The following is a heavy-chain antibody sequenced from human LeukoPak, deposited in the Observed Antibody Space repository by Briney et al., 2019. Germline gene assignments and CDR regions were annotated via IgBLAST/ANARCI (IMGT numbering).Heavy chain of an antibody. V-gene: IGHV3-30*04. D-gene: IGHD6-19*01. J-gene: IGHJ4*02. CDR3: ARDKGSVAGLFDY. CDR2: ISYDGSNK. CDR1: GFTFSSYA. Sequence: PGRSLRLSCAASGFTFSSYAMHWVRQAPGKGLEWVAVISYDGSNKYYADSVKGRFTISRDNSKNTLYLQMNSLRAEDTAVYYCARDKGSVAGLFDYWGQGTLATVSS.